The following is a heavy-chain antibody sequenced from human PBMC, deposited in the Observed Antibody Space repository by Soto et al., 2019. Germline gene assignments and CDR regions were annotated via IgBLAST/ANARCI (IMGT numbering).Heavy chain of an antibody. Sequence: SGGSLRLSCAASGFTFSDYYMSWIRQAPGKGLEWVSYISSSGSTIYYADSVKGRFTISRDNAKNSLYLQMNSLRAEDTAVYYCVGGVDLYYYDSSGYSYYFDYWGQGTLVTVSS. CDR2: ISSSGSTI. CDR3: VGGVDLYYYDSSGYSYYFDY. V-gene: IGHV3-11*01. D-gene: IGHD3-22*01. J-gene: IGHJ4*02. CDR1: GFTFSDYY.